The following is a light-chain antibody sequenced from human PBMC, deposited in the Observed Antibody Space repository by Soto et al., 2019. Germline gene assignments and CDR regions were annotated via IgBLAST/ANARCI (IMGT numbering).Light chain of an antibody. CDR2: GAS. Sequence: EIVLTQSPGTLSLSPGERATLSCRASQSVSSSYLAWYQQKSGQAPRLLIYGASSRATGIPDRFSGSGSGTDFTLPISRLEPEDFAVYYCQQYGRSGYTFGQGTKLEIK. J-gene: IGKJ2*01. V-gene: IGKV3-20*01. CDR1: QSVSSSY. CDR3: QQYGRSGYT.